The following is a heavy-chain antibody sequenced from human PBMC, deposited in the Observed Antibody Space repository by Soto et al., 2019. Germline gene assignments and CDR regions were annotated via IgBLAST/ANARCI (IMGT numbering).Heavy chain of an antibody. V-gene: IGHV3-30-3*01. J-gene: IGHJ6*02. Sequence: GVSLRLSCAASGFTFSSYAMHWGCQSPAKGLEWVAVISYDGSNKYYADSVKGRFTISRDNSKNTLYLQMNSLRAEDTAVYYCAREGCSSTSCYPGYHYGMDVWGQGTTVTVSS. CDR3: AREGCSSTSCYPGYHYGMDV. CDR2: ISYDGSNK. CDR1: GFTFSSYA. D-gene: IGHD2-2*01.